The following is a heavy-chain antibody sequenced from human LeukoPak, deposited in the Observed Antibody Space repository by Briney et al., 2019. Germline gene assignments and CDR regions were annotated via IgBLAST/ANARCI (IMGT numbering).Heavy chain of an antibody. Sequence: PGGSLRLSCAASGFTVSSNYMSWVRQAPGKGLEWVSVIYSGGSTYYADSVKGRFTISRDNSKNTLYPQMNSLRAEDTAVYYCARAGAASWFDPWGQGTLVTVSS. CDR3: ARAGAASWFDP. CDR1: GFTVSSNY. CDR2: IYSGGST. J-gene: IGHJ5*02. V-gene: IGHV3-53*01.